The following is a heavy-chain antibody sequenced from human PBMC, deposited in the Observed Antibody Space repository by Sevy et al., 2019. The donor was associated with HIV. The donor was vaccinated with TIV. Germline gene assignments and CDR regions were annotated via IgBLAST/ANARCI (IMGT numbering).Heavy chain of an antibody. CDR2: IYYSGST. J-gene: IGHJ4*02. CDR1: GGSISSGGYY. D-gene: IGHD2-8*02. V-gene: IGHV4-31*03. CDR3: ASHPRVVYAMGDYFDY. Sequence: SETLSLTCTVSGGSISSGGYYWSWIRQHPGKGLEWIGYIYYSGSTYYHPSLKSRVTISVDTSKNQFSLKLSSVTAADTAVYYCASHPRVVYAMGDYFDYWGQGTLVTVSS.